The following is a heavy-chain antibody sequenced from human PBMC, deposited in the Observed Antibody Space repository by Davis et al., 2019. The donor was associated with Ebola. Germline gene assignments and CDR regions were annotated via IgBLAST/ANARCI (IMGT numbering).Heavy chain of an antibody. CDR2: ISAYNGNT. CDR3: ARVPLYGSLMGDY. V-gene: IGHV1-18*01. Sequence: ASVKVSCKASGYTFTNYGINWVRQAPGQGLEWMGWISAYNGNTNYAQKFQGRVAMTTDTSTSTAYMELRSLRSDDTAVYYCARVPLYGSLMGDYWGQGTLVTVSS. CDR1: GYTFTNYG. D-gene: IGHD6-19*01. J-gene: IGHJ4*02.